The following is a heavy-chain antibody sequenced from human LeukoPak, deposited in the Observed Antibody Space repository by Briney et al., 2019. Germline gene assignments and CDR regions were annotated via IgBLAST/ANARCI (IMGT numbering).Heavy chain of an antibody. CDR1: GGSISSRTYY. D-gene: IGHD1-7*01. CDR3: TGELAGTTVHY. Sequence: SETLSLNCSVSGGSISSRTYYWGWIRQPPGKGLEWIGSIYYTGGSYYNPSLKSRFSTSLDTSKNQFSLELTSMTAADTAIYYCTGELAGTTVHYWGQGTLVTVSS. V-gene: IGHV4-39*07. CDR2: IYYTGGS. J-gene: IGHJ4*02.